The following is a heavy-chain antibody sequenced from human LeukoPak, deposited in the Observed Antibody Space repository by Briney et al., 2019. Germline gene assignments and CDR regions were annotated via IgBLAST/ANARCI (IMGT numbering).Heavy chain of an antibody. Sequence: GGPLRLSCAASGFTFSTYGMHWVRQAPGKGLEWVAVIWYDGSKKFYADSVKGRFTISRDNSESTLFLEMNSLRAEDTAVYYCAREPEYFDYWGQGALVTVSS. J-gene: IGHJ4*02. D-gene: IGHD1-14*01. CDR2: IWYDGSKK. CDR1: GFTFSTYG. V-gene: IGHV3-33*08. CDR3: AREPEYFDY.